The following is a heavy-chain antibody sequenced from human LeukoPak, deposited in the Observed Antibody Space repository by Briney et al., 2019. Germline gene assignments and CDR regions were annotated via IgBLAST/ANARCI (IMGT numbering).Heavy chain of an antibody. V-gene: IGHV3-21*04. J-gene: IGHJ4*02. CDR1: GFTFSSYT. CDR3: AKDLHSSSWYGG. CDR2: ITSSSSYI. D-gene: IGHD6-13*01. Sequence: GSLRLSCAASGFTFSSYTMNWVRQAPGKGLEWVSSITSSSSYIYYADSVKGRFTISRDNSKNTLYLQMNSLRAEDTAVYYCAKDLHSSSWYGGWGQGTLVTVSS.